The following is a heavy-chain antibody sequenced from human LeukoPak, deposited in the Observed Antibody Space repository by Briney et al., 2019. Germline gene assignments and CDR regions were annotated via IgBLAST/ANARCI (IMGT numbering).Heavy chain of an antibody. D-gene: IGHD3-9*01. V-gene: IGHV4-59*08. CDR1: GGSIGSYY. Sequence: KPSETLSLTCTVSGGSIGSYYWSWIRQPPGKGLEWIGYIYYTGSTNYNPSLQSRVTISVDTSKNQFSLKLSSVTAADTAVYYCARVYYDILTGYPYYFDYWGQGTLVTVSS. CDR2: IYYTGST. J-gene: IGHJ4*02. CDR3: ARVYYDILTGYPYYFDY.